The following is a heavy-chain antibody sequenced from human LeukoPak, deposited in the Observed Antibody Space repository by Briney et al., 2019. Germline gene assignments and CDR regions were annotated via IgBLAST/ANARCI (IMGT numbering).Heavy chain of an antibody. D-gene: IGHD6-19*01. CDR3: AEADSSGCLGYFQH. J-gene: IGHJ1*01. CDR1: GFTFSSYA. V-gene: IGHV3-23*01. CDR2: IRGSGGST. Sequence: GGSLRLSCAASGFTFSSYAMSWVRQAPGKGLEWVSAIRGSGGSTYYADSVKGRFTISSDNSKNTLYLHMNSLRVEDTAVYYCAEADSSGCLGYFQHWGQGTLITVSS.